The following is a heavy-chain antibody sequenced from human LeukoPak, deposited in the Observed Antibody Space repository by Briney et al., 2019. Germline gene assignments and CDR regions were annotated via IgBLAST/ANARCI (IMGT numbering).Heavy chain of an antibody. D-gene: IGHD2-8*01. V-gene: IGHV3-48*03. CDR2: FGSTGTI. CDR1: GFTFSTYA. CDR3: ARSNGLRYFDR. Sequence: PGGSLRLSCVASGFTFSTYAMNWLRQAPGKGLEWVAYFGSTGTIHYADSMRGRFTISRDNAEMSLFLHMNSLRVDDTAVYYCARSNGLRYFDRWGQGTLVTVSS. J-gene: IGHJ4*02.